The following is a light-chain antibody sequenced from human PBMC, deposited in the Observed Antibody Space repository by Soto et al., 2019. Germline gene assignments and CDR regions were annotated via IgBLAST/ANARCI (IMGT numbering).Light chain of an antibody. CDR1: QSVSGRY. CDR3: HQFSLPRT. J-gene: IGKJ1*01. CDR2: GAS. Sequence: EIVLTQSPGTLSLSPGERATHSCRASQSVSGRYLAWYQQKPGQAPRLVIYGASIRATGIPDRFSGSGSGTDFTLTNSRLEPEDFALYYCHQFSLPRTFGQGTKVEIK. V-gene: IGKV3-20*01.